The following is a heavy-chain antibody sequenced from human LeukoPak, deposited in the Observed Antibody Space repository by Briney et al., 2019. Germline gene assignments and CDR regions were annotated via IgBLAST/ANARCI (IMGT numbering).Heavy chain of an antibody. V-gene: IGHV1-8*01. CDR3: ARGRTVLRSLEWSDYYGMDV. J-gene: IGHJ6*02. Sequence: GASVKVSCKASGYTFTSYDINWVRQATGQGLEWMGWMNPNSGNTGYAQKFQGRVTMTRNTSISTAYMELSSLRSEDTAVYYCARGRTVLRSLEWSDYYGMDVWGQGTTVTVSS. CDR1: GYTFTSYD. D-gene: IGHD3-3*01. CDR2: MNPNSGNT.